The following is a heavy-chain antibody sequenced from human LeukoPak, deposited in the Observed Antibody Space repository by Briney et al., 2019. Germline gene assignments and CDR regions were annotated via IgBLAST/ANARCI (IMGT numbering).Heavy chain of an antibody. Sequence: PGGSLRLPCAAPGFTFSSYGMNGARQVQGKGLEGVSSITSSGRNIYYADSLKGRFTISRDNAKHSLYLKMNSLRAEDTAVYYCARGGSNSPYYLDCWGQGTLVTLSS. J-gene: IGHJ4*02. D-gene: IGHD1-26*01. V-gene: IGHV3-21*01. CDR3: ARGGSNSPYYLDC. CDR1: GFTFSSYG. CDR2: ITSSGRNI.